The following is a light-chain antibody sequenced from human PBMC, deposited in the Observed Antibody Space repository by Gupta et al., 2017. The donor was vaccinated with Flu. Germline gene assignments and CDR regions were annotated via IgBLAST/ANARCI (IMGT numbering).Light chain of an antibody. CDR3: SSYAVSNYLV. Sequence: SVPFSCTGTSSDVGAYNHVSWYQQPPGTAPKLMIYEVTQRPSGVPDRFSGSKSGNTASLTVSGLQAEDEADYYCSSYAVSNYLVFGGGTELTVL. CDR1: SSDVGAYNH. CDR2: EVT. J-gene: IGLJ2*01. V-gene: IGLV2-8*01.